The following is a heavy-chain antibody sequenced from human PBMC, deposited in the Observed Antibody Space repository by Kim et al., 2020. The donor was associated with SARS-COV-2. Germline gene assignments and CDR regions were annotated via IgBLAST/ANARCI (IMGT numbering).Heavy chain of an antibody. Sequence: GGSLRLYCTASGFSFSSYGMNWVRQAPGKGLEWVASIKQDASEKYYVDSVKGRFTVSRDNAKNSLYLEMNSLRAEDTAVYYCARVWTHGGRDYWGRGTLVTVSS. V-gene: IGHV3-7*03. CDR2: IKQDASEK. D-gene: IGHD3-3*01. J-gene: IGHJ4*02. CDR1: GFSFSSYG. CDR3: ARVWTHGGRDY.